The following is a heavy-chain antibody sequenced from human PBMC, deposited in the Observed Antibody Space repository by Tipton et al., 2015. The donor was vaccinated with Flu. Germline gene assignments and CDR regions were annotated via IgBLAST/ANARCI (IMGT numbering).Heavy chain of an antibody. CDR3: AKAYCMGSPCSSSGMDV. D-gene: IGHD2-21*02. V-gene: IGHV4-59*01. Sequence: TLSLTCSVSGASITTSYWGWIRQPPGKGLEWIGVLFDDGSANLNPSLQSRLTISLDTSKNQFSLRLTSLTAADTALYYCAKAYCMGSPCSSSGMDVWGQGTAVTVSS. J-gene: IGHJ6*02. CDR2: LFDDGSA. CDR1: GASITTSY.